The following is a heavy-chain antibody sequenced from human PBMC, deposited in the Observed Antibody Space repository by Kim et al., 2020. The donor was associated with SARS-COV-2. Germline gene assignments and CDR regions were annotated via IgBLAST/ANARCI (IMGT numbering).Heavy chain of an antibody. CDR1: GGSFSGYY. Sequence: SETLSLTCAVYGGSFSGYYWSWIRQPPGKGLEWIGEINHSGSTNYNPSLKSRVTISVDTSKNQFSLKLSSVTAADTAVYYCARGKLPTYGSGSYYFDYWGQGTLVTVSS. J-gene: IGHJ4*02. D-gene: IGHD3-10*01. V-gene: IGHV4-34*01. CDR3: ARGKLPTYGSGSYYFDY. CDR2: INHSGST.